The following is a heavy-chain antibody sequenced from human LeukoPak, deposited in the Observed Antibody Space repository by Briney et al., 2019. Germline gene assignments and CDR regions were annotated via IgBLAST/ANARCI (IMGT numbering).Heavy chain of an antibody. Sequence: PSQTLSLTCTVPGGSMTAGDYYWGWVRQPPGTGLQWIATSYQGASLKSRVTISLDTSKNQFSLRLTSVTAADTAVYYCARIYGLYQEAMDVWGPGITVTVSS. CDR3: ARIYGLYQEAMDV. CDR1: GGSMTAGDYY. V-gene: IGHV4-30-4*08. J-gene: IGHJ6*02. D-gene: IGHD3-16*02. CDR2: TS.